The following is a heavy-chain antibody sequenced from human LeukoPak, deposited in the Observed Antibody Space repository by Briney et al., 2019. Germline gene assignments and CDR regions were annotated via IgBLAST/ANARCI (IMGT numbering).Heavy chain of an antibody. CDR1: GFTFSSYG. Sequence: GRSLRLSCAASGFTFSSYGMHWVRQAPGKGLEWVAVIWYDGSNKYYADSVKGRFTISRDNSKNTLYLQMNSLRAEDTAVYYCARDRAYYDSSGYYRIFDYWGQGTLVTVSS. D-gene: IGHD3-22*01. CDR2: IWYDGSNK. V-gene: IGHV3-33*01. CDR3: ARDRAYYDSSGYYRIFDY. J-gene: IGHJ4*02.